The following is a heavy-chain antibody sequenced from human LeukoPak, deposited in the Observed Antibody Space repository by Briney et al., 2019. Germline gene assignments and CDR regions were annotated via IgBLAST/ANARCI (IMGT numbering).Heavy chain of an antibody. CDR1: GFTFSSYS. CDR3: AGVGNDFWSGYYGY. Sequence: PGGSLRLSCAASGFTFSSYSMNWVRQAPGKGLEWVSSISSSSSYIYYADSVKGRFTIPRDNAKNSLYLQMNSLRAEDTAVYYCAGVGNDFWSGYYGYWGQGTLVTVSS. J-gene: IGHJ4*02. CDR2: ISSSSSYI. V-gene: IGHV3-21*01. D-gene: IGHD3-3*01.